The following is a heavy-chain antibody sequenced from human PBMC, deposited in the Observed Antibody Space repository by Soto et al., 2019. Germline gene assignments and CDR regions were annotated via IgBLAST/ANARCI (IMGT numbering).Heavy chain of an antibody. CDR3: ARRARPDFYYMDV. J-gene: IGHJ6*03. V-gene: IGHV3-64*01. CDR2: ISSNGVGT. D-gene: IGHD6-6*01. Sequence: EVQLAESGGGWAQPGGSLRLSCAASGFTLSGYAMDWVRQAPGKGLVYVSGISSNGVGTYYANSVQGRFTISRDNSKNTVYLQMGSLRPEDMAVYYCARRARPDFYYMDVWGKGTTVTVSS. CDR1: GFTLSGYA.